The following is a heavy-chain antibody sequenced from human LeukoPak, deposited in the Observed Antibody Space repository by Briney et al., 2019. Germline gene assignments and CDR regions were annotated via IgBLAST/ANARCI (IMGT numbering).Heavy chain of an antibody. Sequence: GGSLRLSCAASGFTFSSYGMHWVRQAPGKGLEWVAVISYDGSNKYYADSVKGRFTISRDNSKNTLYLQMNSLRAEDTAVYYWPKVGRAGHLKTSFNYWGQEPWSPSPQ. CDR3: PKVGRAGHLKTSFNY. V-gene: IGHV3-30*18. D-gene: IGHD6-19*01. CDR2: ISYDGSNK. CDR1: GFTFSSYG. J-gene: IGHJ4*01.